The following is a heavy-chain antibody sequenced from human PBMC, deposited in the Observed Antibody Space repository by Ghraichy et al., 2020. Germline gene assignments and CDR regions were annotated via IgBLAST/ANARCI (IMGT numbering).Heavy chain of an antibody. CDR3: ARGGRDYNDY. Sequence: SETLSLTCTVSGGSISSGGYFWSWIRQHPGKGLEWIGYIYYSGSTFYNPSLKSRVTMSVDTSRNLFSLKLTSVTAADTAVYYCARGGRDYNDYWGQGTLVTVSS. CDR2: IYYSGST. J-gene: IGHJ4*02. CDR1: GGSISSGGYF. V-gene: IGHV4-31*03.